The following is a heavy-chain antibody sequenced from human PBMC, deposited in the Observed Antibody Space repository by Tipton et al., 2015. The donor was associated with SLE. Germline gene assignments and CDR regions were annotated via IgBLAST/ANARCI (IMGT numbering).Heavy chain of an antibody. Sequence: LRLSCAVYGGSFSGYYWSWIRQPPGKGLEWIGEINHSGSTNYNPSLKSRVTISVDTSKNQFSLKLSSVTAADTAVYYCARGLNYYDSSGYYPFYYMDVWGKGTPVTVSS. CDR3: ARGLNYYDSSGYYPFYYMDV. CDR2: INHSGST. D-gene: IGHD3-22*01. CDR1: GGSFSGYY. V-gene: IGHV4-34*01. J-gene: IGHJ6*03.